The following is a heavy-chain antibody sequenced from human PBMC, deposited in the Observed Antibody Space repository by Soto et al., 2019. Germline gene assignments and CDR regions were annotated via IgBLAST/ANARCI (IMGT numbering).Heavy chain of an antibody. V-gene: IGHV3-30*18. CDR3: AKGEGSSWSYYYYMDV. Sequence: GGSLRLSCAASGFTFSSYGMHWVRQAPGKGLEWVAVISYDGSNKYYADSVKGRFTISRDNSKNTLYLQMNSLRAEDTAVYYCAKGEGSSWSYYYYMDVWGKGTTVTVSS. CDR1: GFTFSSYG. J-gene: IGHJ6*03. D-gene: IGHD6-13*01. CDR2: ISYDGSNK.